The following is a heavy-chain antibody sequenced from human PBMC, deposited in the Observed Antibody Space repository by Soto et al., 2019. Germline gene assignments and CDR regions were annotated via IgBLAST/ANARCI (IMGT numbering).Heavy chain of an antibody. J-gene: IGHJ3*02. CDR3: VASYYDILTGYYDDAFDI. CDR2: INSDGRST. CDR1: GFTFSNYW. Sequence: GGSLRLSCSASGFTFSNYWMHWVRQAPGKGLLWVSRINSDGRSTTYADSVKGRFTISRDNAKNTLYLQMNSLRAEDTAVYYCVASYYDILTGYYDDAFDIWGQGTMVTVSS. D-gene: IGHD3-9*01. V-gene: IGHV3-74*01.